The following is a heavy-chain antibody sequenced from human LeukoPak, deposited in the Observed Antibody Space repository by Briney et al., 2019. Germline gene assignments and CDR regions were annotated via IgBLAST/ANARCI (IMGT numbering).Heavy chain of an antibody. Sequence: SQTLSLTCAISGDSVSSNSAAWNWIRQSPSRGLEWLGRTYYRSKWYNDYAVSVKSRITMNPDTSKNHFSLQLSSVTPEDTAVYYCARSPPLYDSSGYYHEGAFDIWGQGTMVTVSS. CDR2: TYYRSKWYN. CDR3: ARSPPLYDSSGYYHEGAFDI. D-gene: IGHD3-22*01. CDR1: GDSVSSNSAA. V-gene: IGHV6-1*01. J-gene: IGHJ3*02.